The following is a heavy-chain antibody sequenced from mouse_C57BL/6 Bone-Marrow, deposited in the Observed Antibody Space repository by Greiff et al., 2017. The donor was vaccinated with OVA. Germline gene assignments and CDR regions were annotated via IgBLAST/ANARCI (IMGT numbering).Heavy chain of an antibody. CDR2: ISSGGSYT. V-gene: IGHV5-6*01. J-gene: IGHJ4*01. CDR1: GFTFSSYG. CDR3: ARHAAMITTDYYAMDY. D-gene: IGHD2-4*01. Sequence: VQLQQSGGDLVKPGGSLKLSCAASGFTFSSYGMSWVRQTPDKRLEWVATISSGGSYTYYPGSVKGRFTISRDNAKNTLYLQMSSLKSEDTAMYYCARHAAMITTDYYAMDYWGQGTSVTVSS.